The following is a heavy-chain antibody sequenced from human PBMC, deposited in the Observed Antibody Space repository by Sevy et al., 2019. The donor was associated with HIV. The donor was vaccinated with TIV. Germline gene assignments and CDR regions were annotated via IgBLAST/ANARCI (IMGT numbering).Heavy chain of an antibody. V-gene: IGHV1-18*01. D-gene: IGHD2-15*01. CDR2: VSAHNGDT. J-gene: IGHJ4*02. CDR1: GYTFTSYR. Sequence: ASVKVSCKASGYTFTSYRIYWERQAPGLGLEWMGWVSAHNGDTNYVQKVQGRVAMTTDTSTSTAYMELRSLTSDDTAVYYCARAYCSGGSCYSLAYWGQGSLVTVSS. CDR3: ARAYCSGGSCYSLAY.